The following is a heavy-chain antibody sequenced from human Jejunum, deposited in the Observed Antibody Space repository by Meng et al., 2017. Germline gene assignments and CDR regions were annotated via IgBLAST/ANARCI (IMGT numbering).Heavy chain of an antibody. V-gene: IGHV3-23*04. D-gene: IGHD3-10*01. CDR2: ILDRDGNT. CDR1: GFSFSDQS. J-gene: IGHJ5*01. Sequence: QLVGSGVGLVQPGGSLRLSCAASGFSFSDQSMNWVRQAPGKGLEWVSVILDRDGNTYYADSVKGRFTISRDNSRNTQYLQMSSLRVDDTAVYHCANRAWLESWGQGTLVTVSS. CDR3: ANRAWLES.